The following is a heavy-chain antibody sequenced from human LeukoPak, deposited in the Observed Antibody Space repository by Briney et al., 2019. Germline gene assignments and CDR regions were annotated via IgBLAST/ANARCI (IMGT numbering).Heavy chain of an antibody. V-gene: IGHV3-64D*06. CDR3: VKGYCSSISCSLIDY. CDR1: RFTLSRYG. D-gene: IGHD2-2*01. Sequence: GGSLRLSCSASRFTLSRYGMHWVRQAPGKGLEYVSGISSNGGSTNYADSVKGRFTISRDNSKNTLHLQMRSLRAEDTAVYYCVKGYCSSISCSLIDYGGQGTLVTVSS. CDR2: ISSNGGST. J-gene: IGHJ4*02.